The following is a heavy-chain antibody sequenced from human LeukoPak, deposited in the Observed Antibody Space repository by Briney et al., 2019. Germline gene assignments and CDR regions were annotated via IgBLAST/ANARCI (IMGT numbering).Heavy chain of an antibody. V-gene: IGHV3-11*01. CDR3: ARDLNYYDSSGYY. Sequence: GGSLRLSRAASGFTFSDYYMSWIRQAPGKGLEWVSYISSSGSTIYYADSVKGRFTISRDNAKNSLYLQMNSLRAEDTAVYYCARDLNYYDSSGYYWGQGTLVTVSS. J-gene: IGHJ4*02. CDR1: GFTFSDYY. D-gene: IGHD3-22*01. CDR2: ISSSGSTI.